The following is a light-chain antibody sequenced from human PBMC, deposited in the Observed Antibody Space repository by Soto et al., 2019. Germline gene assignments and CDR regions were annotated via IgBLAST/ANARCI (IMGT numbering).Light chain of an antibody. V-gene: IGLV2-14*01. J-gene: IGLJ1*01. CDR2: DVS. CDR1: TSNVGGYNY. CDR3: SSYTSSSIYV. Sequence: SALTQPASVSGSPGQTIAISCTETTSNVGGYNYVSWYQQHPGKAPKLMVYDVSNRPSGVSNRFSGSKSGNTASLTISGLQAEDEADYYCSSYTSSSIYVFGTGTKVTVL.